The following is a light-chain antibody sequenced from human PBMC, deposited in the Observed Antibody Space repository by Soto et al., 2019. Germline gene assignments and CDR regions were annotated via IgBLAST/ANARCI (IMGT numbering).Light chain of an antibody. V-gene: IGLV2-14*03. CDR1: SSDIGGYNY. CDR2: DVS. J-gene: IGLJ2*01. Sequence: QSALTQPASVSGSPGQSITIPCTGTSSDIGGYNYVSWYQHFPGKAPKLMIYDVSNRPSGVSNRFSASKSGNMASLTISGLQAEDEASYYCSSYTSSSTLVVFGGGTKLTVL. CDR3: SSYTSSSTLVV.